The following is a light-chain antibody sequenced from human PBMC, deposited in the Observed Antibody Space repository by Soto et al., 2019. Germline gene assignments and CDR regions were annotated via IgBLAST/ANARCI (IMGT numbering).Light chain of an antibody. V-gene: IGLV2-11*01. CDR2: DVT. CDR1: GSDVGAYDY. CDR3: CSYAFNSVV. Sequence: QSALTQPRSVSGSPGQSVTISCTGTGSDVGAYDYVSWYQQHPGKAPKRMIYDVTKRPSGVPFRFSGSKSGNTASLTISGIQAEDEADYYWCSYAFNSVVFGGGTKLTVL. J-gene: IGLJ2*01.